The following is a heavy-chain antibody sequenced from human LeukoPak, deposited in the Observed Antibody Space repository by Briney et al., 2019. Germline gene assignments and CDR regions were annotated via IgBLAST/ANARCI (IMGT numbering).Heavy chain of an antibody. V-gene: IGHV1-18*01. Sequence: EASVKVSCKASGYTFTSYGISWVRQAPGQGLEWMGWVSTYNDKKDYAQKFQGRVIMTTDTSTTTAYMELGSLRSDDTAVYYCARHSGSYAFDYWGQGTLVTVSS. D-gene: IGHD1-26*01. J-gene: IGHJ4*02. CDR3: ARHSGSYAFDY. CDR1: GYTFTSYG. CDR2: VSTYNDKK.